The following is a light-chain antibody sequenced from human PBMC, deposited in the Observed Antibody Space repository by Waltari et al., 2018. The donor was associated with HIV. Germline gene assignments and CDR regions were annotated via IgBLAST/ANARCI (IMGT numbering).Light chain of an antibody. CDR3: QQYGNSWT. J-gene: IGKJ1*01. CDR1: QSLTTSY. CDR2: GIS. Sequence: ETVLTQSPGTLSLSPGERATLSCRASQSLTTSYLAWFQQKRGQAPRLLSSGISSRATGIPDRFSGSGSGTDFTLTISRLEPEDSAVYFCQQYGNSWTFGQGTKVEIK. V-gene: IGKV3-20*01.